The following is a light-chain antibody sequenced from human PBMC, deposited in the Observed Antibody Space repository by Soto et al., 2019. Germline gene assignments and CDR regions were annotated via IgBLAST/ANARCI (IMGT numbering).Light chain of an antibody. CDR2: DIL. CDR1: ESVGSD. V-gene: IGKV3D-15*01. J-gene: IGKJ4*01. Sequence: EIVMTQSPATLSMSPGERATLSCSASESVGSDLAWYQQKPGQAPRLVIYDILTRATGVPTRISGSGSGTEFTLTISTLQPEDFAVYYCQQYNSWPLTFGGGTKVEIK. CDR3: QQYNSWPLT.